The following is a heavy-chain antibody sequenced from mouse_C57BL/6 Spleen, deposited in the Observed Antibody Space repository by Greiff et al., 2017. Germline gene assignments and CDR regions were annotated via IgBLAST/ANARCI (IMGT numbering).Heavy chain of an antibody. V-gene: IGHV1-7*01. Sequence: VQLVESGAELAKPGASVQLSCKASGYTFTRYWMHLVNQRPGQGLEWIGYINPSSGYTKYNQKFKDQATLTADKSSSTAYMQLSSLTYEDSAGYYWARSKGWDDARDYGGQGTSGTGSS. CDR3: ARSKGWDDARDY. CDR2: INPSSGYT. CDR1: GYTFTRYW. J-gene: IGHJ4*01. D-gene: IGHD4-1*01.